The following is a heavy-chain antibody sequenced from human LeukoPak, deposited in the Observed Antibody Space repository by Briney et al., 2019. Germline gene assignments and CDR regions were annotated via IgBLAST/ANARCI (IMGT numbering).Heavy chain of an antibody. Sequence: GESLKIPCKGAGYSFTSYWIGWGRQMPGKGLEWLGVIYPCDSGTRYSPSFQGQVTISADKSLSNAYLQWSSLKASDIAMYYWARQRLGIDSSGYYSDYWGQGTLVTVSS. CDR1: GYSFTSYW. J-gene: IGHJ4*02. CDR3: ARQRLGIDSSGYYSDY. V-gene: IGHV5-51*01. CDR2: IYPCDSGT. D-gene: IGHD3-22*01.